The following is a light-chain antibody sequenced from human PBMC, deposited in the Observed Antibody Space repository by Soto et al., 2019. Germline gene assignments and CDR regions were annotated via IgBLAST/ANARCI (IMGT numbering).Light chain of an antibody. CDR3: QQYESYSGK. Sequence: DIQMTQSPSTLSGSVGDGVTITCRASQSVSGWLAWYQQKPGKAPKLLIYDVSSLERGVPSRFSGSGSGTEFTLTISGLHPDDFATYYCQQYESYSGKFGPGTKVDI. V-gene: IGKV1-5*01. CDR1: QSVSGW. J-gene: IGKJ1*01. CDR2: DVS.